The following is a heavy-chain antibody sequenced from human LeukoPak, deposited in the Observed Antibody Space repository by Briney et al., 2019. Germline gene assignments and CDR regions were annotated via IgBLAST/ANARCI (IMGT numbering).Heavy chain of an antibody. V-gene: IGHV4-31*03. J-gene: IGHJ4*02. Sequence: PSETPSLTCTVSGGSISSGGYYWSWIRQHPGKGLEWIGYIYYSGSTYYNPSLKSRVTISVDTSKNQFSLKLSSVTAADTAVYYCARDLDAGFDYWGQGTLVTVSS. CDR2: IYYSGST. CDR1: GGSISSGGYY. CDR3: ARDLDAGFDY. D-gene: IGHD6-13*01.